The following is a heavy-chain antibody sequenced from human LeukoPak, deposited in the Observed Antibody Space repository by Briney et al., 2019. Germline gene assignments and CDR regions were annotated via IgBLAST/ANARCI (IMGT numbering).Heavy chain of an antibody. Sequence: PGGSLRPSCAASGFTSSSYSMNWVRQTPGEGLEWVSSISVTSSYIYYTDSVKGRFTISRDNAKNSLYLQMNSLRAEDTGVYYCARDDSSGAGYFDYWGQGTLVSVSS. CDR3: ARDDSSGAGYFDY. CDR2: ISVTSSYI. CDR1: GFTSSSYS. J-gene: IGHJ4*02. D-gene: IGHD6-19*01. V-gene: IGHV3-21*01.